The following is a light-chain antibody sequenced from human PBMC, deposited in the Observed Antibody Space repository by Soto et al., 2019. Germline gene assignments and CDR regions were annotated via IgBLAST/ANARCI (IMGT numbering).Light chain of an antibody. Sequence: DIQMTQSPSTLPASVGDRVTITFRASQSISTYLAWYQQKPGKAPKLLIYKASSLASGVPSRFSGSGSGSEFTLTISGLQPDDFATYYCLQYNSFRTFGQGTKVDIK. CDR3: LQYNSFRT. V-gene: IGKV1-5*03. CDR2: KAS. CDR1: QSISTY. J-gene: IGKJ1*01.